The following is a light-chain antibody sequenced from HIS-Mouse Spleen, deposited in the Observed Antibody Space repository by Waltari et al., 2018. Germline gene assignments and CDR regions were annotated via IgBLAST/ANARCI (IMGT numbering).Light chain of an antibody. V-gene: IGKV1-5*03. CDR1: QSISSW. CDR2: KAS. CDR3: QQYNSYSYT. Sequence: IHITHSSSTLSASVVYSVTFTCRASQSISSWLAWYQQKPGKAPKLLIYKASSLESGVPSRFSGSGSGTEFTLTISSLKPDDFATYYCQQYNSYSYTFGQGTKMEIK. J-gene: IGKJ2*01.